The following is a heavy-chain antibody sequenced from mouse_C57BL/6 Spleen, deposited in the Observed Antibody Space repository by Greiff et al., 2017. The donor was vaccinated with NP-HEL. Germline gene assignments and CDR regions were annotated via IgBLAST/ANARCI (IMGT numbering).Heavy chain of an antibody. D-gene: IGHD2-2*01. CDR1: GYTFTSYW. CDR2: IYPSDSET. Sequence: QVQLQQPGAELVRPGSSVTLSCTASGYTFTSYWMDWVQQRPGQGLEWIGNIYPSDSETHYNQKFKDKATLTVDKSSSTAYMQLSSLTSEDSAVYYCARRMVTTGCAYWGQGTLVTVSA. V-gene: IGHV1-61*01. J-gene: IGHJ3*01. CDR3: ARRMVTTGCAY.